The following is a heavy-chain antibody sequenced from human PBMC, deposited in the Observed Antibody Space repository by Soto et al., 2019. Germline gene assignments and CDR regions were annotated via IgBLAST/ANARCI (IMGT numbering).Heavy chain of an antibody. CDR2: IIPIFGTA. Sequence: SVKVSCKASGGTFSSYAISWVRQAPGQGLEWMGGIIPIFGTANYAQKFQGRVTITADKSTSTAYMELRSLRSDDTAVYYCARALLVRGVHIDYWGQGTLVTVSS. CDR3: ARALLVRGVHIDY. V-gene: IGHV1-69*06. J-gene: IGHJ4*02. CDR1: GGTFSSYA. D-gene: IGHD3-10*01.